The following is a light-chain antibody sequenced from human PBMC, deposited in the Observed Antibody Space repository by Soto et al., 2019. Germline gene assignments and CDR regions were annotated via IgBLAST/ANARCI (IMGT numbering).Light chain of an antibody. CDR3: QQYNNWPRT. CDR2: GAS. CDR1: QSVSSTY. Sequence: EIVLTQSPGTLSLSPGERATLSCSASQSVSSTYLAWYQHKLGQAPRLLIYGASSRATGIPDRFSGSGSGTDFTLTISRLEPEDFAVYYCQQYNNWPRTFGGGTKVDIK. V-gene: IGKV3-20*01. J-gene: IGKJ4*01.